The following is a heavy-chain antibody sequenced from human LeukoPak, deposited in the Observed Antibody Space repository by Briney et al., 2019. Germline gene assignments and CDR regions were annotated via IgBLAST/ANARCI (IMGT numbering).Heavy chain of an antibody. V-gene: IGHV4-4*07. J-gene: IGHJ4*02. CDR3: ARGIEYSSSFNFDY. CDR2: IYTSGST. Sequence: SETPSLTCTVSGGSISSYYWSWIRQPAGKGLEWIGRIYTSGSTNYNPSLKSRVTMSVDTSKNQFSLKLSSVTAADTAVYYCARGIEYSSSFNFDYWGQGTLVTVSS. D-gene: IGHD6-6*01. CDR1: GGSISSYY.